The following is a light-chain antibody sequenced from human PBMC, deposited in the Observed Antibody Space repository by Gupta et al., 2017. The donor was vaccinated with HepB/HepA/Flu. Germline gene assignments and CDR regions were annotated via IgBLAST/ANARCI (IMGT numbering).Light chain of an antibody. CDR3: QQDDSTPLE. CDR2: WAS. J-gene: IGKJ1*01. V-gene: IGKV4-1*01. CDR1: QSGLHSSNNKNY. Sequence: DIVMTQSPDSLAVSLGERATINCKSSQSGLHSSNNKNYLAWYQQKPGQPPKLLIYWASTRESGVPDRFSGGGSGTDFTLTISSLQAEDVAVYYCQQDDSTPLEFGQGTKVEIK.